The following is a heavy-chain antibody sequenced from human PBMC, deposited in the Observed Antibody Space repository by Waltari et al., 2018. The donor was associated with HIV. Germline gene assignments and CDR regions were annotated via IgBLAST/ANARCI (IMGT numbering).Heavy chain of an antibody. Sequence: QVQLQQWGAGLLKPSETLSLTCAVYGGSFSGYYWSWIRQPPGKGLEWIGEINHSGSTKYNPSLKRRVTISVDTSKNQFSRKLSSVTAADTAVYYCARGSNYDFWSGYSFDYWGQGTLVTVSS. CDR1: GGSFSGYY. CDR3: ARGSNYDFWSGYSFDY. D-gene: IGHD3-3*01. V-gene: IGHV4-34*01. CDR2: INHSGST. J-gene: IGHJ4*02.